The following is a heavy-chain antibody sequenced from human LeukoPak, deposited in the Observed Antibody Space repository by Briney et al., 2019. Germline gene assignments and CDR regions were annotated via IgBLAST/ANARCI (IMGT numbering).Heavy chain of an antibody. CDR1: GFTFSSYS. CDR3: VRGGGFGVYPDF. D-gene: IGHD5/OR15-5a*01. J-gene: IGHJ4*02. V-gene: IGHV3-64D*09. CDR2: ISKNGGDT. Sequence: TGRSLRLSCSASGFTFSSYSMHWVSQAPGEGLEYVSVISKNGGDTSYADSVRDRFTIPRDNSKNTLYLQLSSLRPDDTAVYYCVRGGGFGVYPDFWGQGTLVTVSS.